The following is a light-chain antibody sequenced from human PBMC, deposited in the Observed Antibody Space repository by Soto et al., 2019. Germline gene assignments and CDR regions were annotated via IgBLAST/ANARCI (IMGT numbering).Light chain of an antibody. CDR1: QSISSY. Sequence: DIQMTQSPSSLSASVGDRVTITCRASQSISSYLNWYQQKPGKAPKLLIYAASSLQSGVPTRFSGSGSGTDFTPTISRLQPEDVATYYCQQSYCPPLFGQGTKLEIK. J-gene: IGKJ2*01. V-gene: IGKV1-39*01. CDR3: QQSYCPPL. CDR2: AAS.